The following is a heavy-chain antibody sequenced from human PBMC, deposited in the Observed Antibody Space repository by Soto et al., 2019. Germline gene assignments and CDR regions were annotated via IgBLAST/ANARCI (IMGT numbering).Heavy chain of an antibody. D-gene: IGHD4-4*01. Sequence: PGGSLRLSCAASGFTFSSYAMSWVRQAPGKGLEWVSAISGSGGSTYYADSVKGRFTISRDNSKNTLYLQMNSLRAEDTAVYCCAKDYSNYLYGMDVWGQGTTVTVSS. J-gene: IGHJ6*02. V-gene: IGHV3-23*01. CDR2: ISGSGGST. CDR3: AKDYSNYLYGMDV. CDR1: GFTFSSYA.